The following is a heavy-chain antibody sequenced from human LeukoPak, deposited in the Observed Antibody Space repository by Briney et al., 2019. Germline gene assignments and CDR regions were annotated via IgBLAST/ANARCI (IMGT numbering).Heavy chain of an antibody. CDR1: GYTFTGYY. D-gene: IGHD3-22*01. Sequence: ASVKVSCKASGYTFTGYYIHWVRQAPEQGLEWMGRINPNSGGTNYAQKFQGRVTMTRDTSITTAYMELSRLRSDDTAIYYCARGGYSDSRGSSDAFDIWGQGTMVTVSS. J-gene: IGHJ3*02. CDR2: INPNSGGT. CDR3: ARGGYSDSRGSSDAFDI. V-gene: IGHV1-2*06.